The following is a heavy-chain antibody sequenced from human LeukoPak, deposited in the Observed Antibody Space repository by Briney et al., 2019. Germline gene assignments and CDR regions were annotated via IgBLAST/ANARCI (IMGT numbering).Heavy chain of an antibody. CDR2: IIPIFGTA. D-gene: IGHD3-10*01. J-gene: IGHJ6*03. V-gene: IGHV1-69*01. CDR3: ASAGFGGFGVYYYYMDV. CDR1: GGTFSSYA. Sequence: SVKVSCKASGGTFSSYAISWVRQAPGQGLEWMGGIIPIFGTANYAQKFQGRVTITADESTSTAYMELSSLRSEDTAVYYCASAGFGGFGVYYYYMDVWGKGTTVTVSS.